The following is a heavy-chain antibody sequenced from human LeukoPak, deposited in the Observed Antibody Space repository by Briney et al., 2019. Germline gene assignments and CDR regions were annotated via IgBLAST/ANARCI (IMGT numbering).Heavy chain of an antibody. CDR3: ARSTMGARRKYDY. V-gene: IGHV1-8*01. CDR1: ADTFTTYD. CDR2: LNPNSGNT. J-gene: IGHJ4*02. Sequence: ASVKVSCKAPADTFTTYDVNWVRQATGQGLEWMGWLNPNSGNTGYVQKFQGRVTMTMNTSISTAYMELTSLTSEDTAVYYCARSTMGARRKYDYWGQGTLVTVSS. D-gene: IGHD1-26*01.